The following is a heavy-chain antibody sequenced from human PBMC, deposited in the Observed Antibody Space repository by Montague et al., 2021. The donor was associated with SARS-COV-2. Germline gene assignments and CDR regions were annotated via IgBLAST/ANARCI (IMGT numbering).Heavy chain of an antibody. D-gene: IGHD1-7*01. CDR1: GDSITNTRYF. CDR2: IYHNGNT. V-gene: IGHV4-39*01. Sequence: SETLSLTCNVSGDSITNTRYFWGWIRQPPGKALEWIGSIYHNGNTYYNPSLERRALLSIDTSKNQFSLRLSSVIASDTAVYYCAVELHYFFDYWGQGFLVPVSS. CDR3: AVELHYFFDY. J-gene: IGHJ4*02.